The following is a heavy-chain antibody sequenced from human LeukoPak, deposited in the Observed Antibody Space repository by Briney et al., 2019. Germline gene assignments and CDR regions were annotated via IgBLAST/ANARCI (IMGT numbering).Heavy chain of an antibody. D-gene: IGHD6-25*01. CDR3: AREPAAAGKNWFDP. V-gene: IGHV3-48*04. J-gene: IGHJ5*02. CDR1: GFTFSSYS. CDR2: ISGSSATI. Sequence: GGSLRLSCAASGFTFSSYSMNWVRQAPGKGREGVSYISGSSATIYYVDSVTGRFTISRDNPKNSLYLQMHSLRVEDTAVYYCAREPAAAGKNWFDPWGQGTLVTVSS.